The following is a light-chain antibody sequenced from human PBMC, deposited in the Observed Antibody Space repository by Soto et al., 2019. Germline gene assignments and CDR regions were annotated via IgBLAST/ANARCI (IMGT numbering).Light chain of an antibody. CDR1: QGIRND. CDR2: AAS. J-gene: IGKJ5*01. CDR3: LQDYNYPYT. Sequence: AIQMTHSPSSLSASVGDIVTITCRASQGIRNDLGWYQQKPGRAPKLLIYAASSLQSGVPSRFSVSGSGTDFTLTISSLQPEDFATYYCLQDYNYPYTFGHGTRLEIK. V-gene: IGKV1-6*01.